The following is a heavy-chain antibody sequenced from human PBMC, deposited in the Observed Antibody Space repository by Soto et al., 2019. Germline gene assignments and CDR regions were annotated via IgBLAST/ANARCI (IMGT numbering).Heavy chain of an antibody. CDR2: ISYDRSNK. Sequence: QVQLVESGGGVVQPGRSLRLSCAASGFTFSSYAMHWVRQAPGKGLEWVAVISYDRSNKYYADSVKGRFTISRDNSKNTLYLQMNSLRAEDTAVYYCARERYQLLYIDYWGQGTLVTVSS. V-gene: IGHV3-30-3*01. CDR1: GFTFSSYA. CDR3: ARERYQLLYIDY. J-gene: IGHJ4*02. D-gene: IGHD2-2*01.